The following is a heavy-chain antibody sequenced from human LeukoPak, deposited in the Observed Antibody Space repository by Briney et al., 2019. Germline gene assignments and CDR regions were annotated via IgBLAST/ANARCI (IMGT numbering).Heavy chain of an antibody. D-gene: IGHD3-3*01. CDR2: ISGSGDST. Sequence: GGSLRLSCAASGFTFSSYAMSWVRQAPGKGLEWVSVISGSGDSTYYADSVKGRFTISRDISKNTLYLQMRSLRAGDTAVYYCAKDKTYDDFWSGHDAFDMWGQGTMVTVSS. V-gene: IGHV3-23*01. J-gene: IGHJ3*02. CDR3: AKDKTYDDFWSGHDAFDM. CDR1: GFTFSSYA.